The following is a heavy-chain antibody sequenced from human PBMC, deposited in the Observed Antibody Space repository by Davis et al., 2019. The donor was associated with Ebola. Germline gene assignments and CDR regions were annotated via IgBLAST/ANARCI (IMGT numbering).Heavy chain of an antibody. CDR3: ERDDEGEDYDSSGYHDH. CDR1: GFTFSSYT. CDR2: ISLCGTST. V-gene: IGHV3-21*01. D-gene: IGHD3-22*01. J-gene: IGHJ4*02. Sequence: PGGSLRLSCDTSGFTFSSYTMNWVRQAPGKGLEWVSSISLCGTSTYYADSVKGRFTISIDNAKSSVFLQMSSLTAEDTGVYYCERDDEGEDYDSSGYHDHWGQGTQVTVSS.